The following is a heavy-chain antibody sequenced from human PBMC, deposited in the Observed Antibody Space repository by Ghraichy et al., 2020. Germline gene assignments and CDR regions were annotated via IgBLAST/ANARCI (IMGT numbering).Heavy chain of an antibody. CDR3: ARVRYSSGWYDGLRN. V-gene: IGHV3-30-3*01. CDR2: ISYDGSNK. D-gene: IGHD6-19*01. CDR1: GFTFSSYA. J-gene: IGHJ4*02. Sequence: SCAASGFTFSSYAMHWVRQAPGKGLEWVAVISYDGSNKYYADSVKGRFTISRDNSKNTLYLQMNSLRAEDTAVYYCARVRYSSGWYDGLRNWGRGTLVTVSS.